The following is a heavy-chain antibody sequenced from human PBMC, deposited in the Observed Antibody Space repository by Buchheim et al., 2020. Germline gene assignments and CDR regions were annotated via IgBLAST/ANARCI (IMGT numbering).Heavy chain of an antibody. CDR2: IYHSGST. J-gene: IGHJ6*02. D-gene: IGHD6-13*01. CDR1: GGSISSGGYS. CDR3: ARRTPKYSSSLDGMDV. V-gene: IGHV4-30-2*01. Sequence: QLQLQESGLGLVKPSQTLSLTCAVSGGSISSGGYSWSWIRQPPGKGLEWIGYIYHSGSTYYNPSLKSRVTISADKSISTAYLQWSSLKASDTAMYYCARRTPKYSSSLDGMDVWGQGTT.